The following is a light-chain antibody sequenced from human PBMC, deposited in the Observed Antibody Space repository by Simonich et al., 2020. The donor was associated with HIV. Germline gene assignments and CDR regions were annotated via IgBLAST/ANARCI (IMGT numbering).Light chain of an antibody. CDR2: AAS. Sequence: DLQMTQSPSSVSASVVDRVTITCRASQGFSSWLAWYQQRPGKAPKLLMYAASSLQSGVPSRFSGSGAGTKFTLTISSLQPEDFAVYYCQQYNNWPPMTFGGGTKVEIK. J-gene: IGKJ4*01. CDR3: QQYNNWPPMT. CDR1: QGFSSW. V-gene: IGKV1-12*01.